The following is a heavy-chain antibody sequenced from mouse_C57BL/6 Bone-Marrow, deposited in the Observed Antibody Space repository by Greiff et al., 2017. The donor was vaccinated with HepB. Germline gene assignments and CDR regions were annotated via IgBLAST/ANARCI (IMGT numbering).Heavy chain of an antibody. CDR3: ARHEEEWGNYPWYFDV. J-gene: IGHJ1*03. CDR2: FYPGSGSI. V-gene: IGHV1-62-2*01. D-gene: IGHD2-1*01. Sequence: QVQLKESGAELVKPGASVKLSCKASGYTFTEYTIHWVKQRSGQGLEWIGWFYPGSGSIKYNEKFKDKATLTADKSSSTVYMELSRLTSEDSAVYFCARHEEEWGNYPWYFDVWGTGTTVTVSS. CDR1: GYTFTEYT.